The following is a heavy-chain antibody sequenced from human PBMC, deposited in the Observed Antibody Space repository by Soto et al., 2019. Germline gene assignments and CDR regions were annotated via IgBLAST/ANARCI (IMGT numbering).Heavy chain of an antibody. V-gene: IGHV1-69*06. CDR2: IIPISGAA. J-gene: IGHJ4*02. CDR1: GGTFSNYV. D-gene: IGHD1-7*01. Sequence: SVKVSCKASGGTFSNYVVNWVRQALGQGLEWMGRIIPISGAANYAQKFQGRVTITADKSTSTSYMELSSLRSEDTAVYYCARDMTRTVVPYFDFWGQGTLVTVSS. CDR3: ARDMTRTVVPYFDF.